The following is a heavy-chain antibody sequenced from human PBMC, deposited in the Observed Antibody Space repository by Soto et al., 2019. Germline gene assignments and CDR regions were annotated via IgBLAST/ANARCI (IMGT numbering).Heavy chain of an antibody. D-gene: IGHD3-16*01. CDR1: GGSISSYY. V-gene: IGHV4-59*08. CDR2: IYYSGST. Sequence: SETLSLTCTVSGGSISSYYWSWIRQPPGKGLEWIGYIYYSGSTNYNPSLKSRVTISVDTSKNQFSLKLSSVTAADTAVYYCARFRGGVAAPDYWGQGTLVTVSS. CDR3: ARFRGGVAAPDY. J-gene: IGHJ4*02.